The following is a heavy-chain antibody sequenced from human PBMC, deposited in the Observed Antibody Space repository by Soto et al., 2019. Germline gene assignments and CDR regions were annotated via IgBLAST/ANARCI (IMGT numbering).Heavy chain of an antibody. V-gene: IGHV4-59*01. CDR2: IYYSGST. Sequence: QVQLQESGPGLVQPSETLSLTCTVSGVSITSYYWTWIRQPPGKGLEWIGYIYYSGSTNYNPSLKSRVTISVDTSKNQFSLKLSSVTAADTAVYYCARAYSDDYGDSQLDYWGQGTLVTVSS. CDR1: GVSITSYY. J-gene: IGHJ4*02. CDR3: ARAYSDDYGDSQLDY. D-gene: IGHD4-17*01.